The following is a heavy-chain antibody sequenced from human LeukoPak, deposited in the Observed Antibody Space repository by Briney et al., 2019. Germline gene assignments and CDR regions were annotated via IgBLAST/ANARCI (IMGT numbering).Heavy chain of an antibody. CDR1: GASVSSIGYS. Sequence: PSQTLSLTCGVSGASVSSIGYSWSWIRQPPGRGLEWIGYIYQSGSTSYNPSLQSRVTISIDNSKNQFSLKLSSVTAADTAVYYCARARQKSSGGFGHWFDPWGQGTLVTVSS. CDR3: ARARQKSSGGFGHWFDP. CDR2: IYQSGST. J-gene: IGHJ5*02. D-gene: IGHD3-16*01. V-gene: IGHV4-30-2*01.